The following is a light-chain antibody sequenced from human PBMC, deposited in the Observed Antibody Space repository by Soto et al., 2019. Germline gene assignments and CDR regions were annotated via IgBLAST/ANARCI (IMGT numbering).Light chain of an antibody. CDR1: QSVSSN. V-gene: IGKV3-15*01. CDR3: QQYNEWPRT. Sequence: EIMMTQSPATLSVSPGDRATLSCRASQSVSSNLAWYQHKVGQAPRLVIYGASTRATGIPARFSGSGSGTEFTLTISSLQSEDFALYFCQQYNEWPRTFGQGTKVEVK. J-gene: IGKJ1*01. CDR2: GAS.